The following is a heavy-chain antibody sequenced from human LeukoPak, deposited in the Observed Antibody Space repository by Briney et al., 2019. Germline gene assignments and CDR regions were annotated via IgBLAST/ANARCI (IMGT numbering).Heavy chain of an antibody. CDR2: INHSGST. J-gene: IGHJ6*02. CDR1: GGSFSGYY. D-gene: IGHD2-21*02. CDR3: ASSDLVTTAYYYYGMDV. V-gene: IGHV4-34*01. Sequence: SETLSLTCAVYGGSFSGYYWSWIRQPPGKGLEWIGEINHSGSTNYNPSLKSRVTISVDTSKNQFSLELSSVTAADTAVYYCASSDLVTTAYYYYGMDVWGQGTTVTVSS.